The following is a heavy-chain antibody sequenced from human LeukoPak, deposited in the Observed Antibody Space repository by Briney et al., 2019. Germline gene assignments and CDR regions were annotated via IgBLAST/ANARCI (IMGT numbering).Heavy chain of an antibody. CDR1: GGSISSYY. V-gene: IGHV4-59*01. Sequence: SETLSLTCAVYGGSISSYYWSWIRQPPGKGLEWIGYIHYSGSNNYNPSLKSRVTISVDTSKNQFSLKLSSVTAADTAVYYCARTTEGYCRGRSCYSYYYYMAVWGKGTTVTVSS. CDR3: ARTTEGYCRGRSCYSYYYYMAV. D-gene: IGHD2-15*01. CDR2: IHYSGSN. J-gene: IGHJ6*03.